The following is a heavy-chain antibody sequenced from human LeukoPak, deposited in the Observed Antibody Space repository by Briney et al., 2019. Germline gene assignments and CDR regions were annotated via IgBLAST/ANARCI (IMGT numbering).Heavy chain of an antibody. CDR1: GYSISSGYY. J-gene: IGHJ6*03. CDR2: FYHSGST. D-gene: IGHD4-23*01. CDR3: ARHRPGGNSDYYYYYMDV. V-gene: IGHV4-38-2*01. Sequence: PSETLSLTCVVSGYSISSGYYWGWIRQHPGKGLGGIGSFYHSGSTYYMPSLWSGVTISLETAKNQFSLKLSSVTAADTAVYYCARHRPGGNSDYYYYYMDVWGKGTTVTVSS.